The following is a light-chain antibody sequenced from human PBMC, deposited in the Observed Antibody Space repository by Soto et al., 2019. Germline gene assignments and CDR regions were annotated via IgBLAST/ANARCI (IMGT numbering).Light chain of an antibody. CDR2: VVS. J-gene: IGLJ1*01. CDR3: SSYTSSSTRYA. Sequence: QSVLTQPASVSGSPGQSITISCTGTSSDVGGYNYVSWYQQHPGKAPKLMIYVVSNRPSGVSNRFSGSKSGNTASLTISGLQAEDEADYYCSSYTSSSTRYAFGTGTKVTVL. CDR1: SSDVGGYNY. V-gene: IGLV2-14*01.